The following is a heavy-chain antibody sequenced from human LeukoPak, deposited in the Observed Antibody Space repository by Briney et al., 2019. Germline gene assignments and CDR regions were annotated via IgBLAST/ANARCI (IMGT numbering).Heavy chain of an antibody. CDR1: GYSFTDYY. V-gene: IGHV1-2*02. J-gene: IGHJ5*02. CDR3: ARADRLDGGPYLIGP. CDR2: INPNSGGT. D-gene: IGHD2-21*01. Sequence: GASVKVSCKTSGYSFTDYYMHWVRQAPGQGLEWMEWINPNSGGTSSAQKFQGRVTMTRDTSITTVYMEVSWLTSDDTAIYYCARADRLDGGPYLIGPWGQGTLVTVSS.